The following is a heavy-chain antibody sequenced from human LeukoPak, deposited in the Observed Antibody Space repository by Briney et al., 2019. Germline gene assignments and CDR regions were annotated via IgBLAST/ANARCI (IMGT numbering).Heavy chain of an antibody. CDR1: GGTFSSYA. J-gene: IGHJ4*02. D-gene: IGHD2-15*01. Sequence: GASVKVSCKASGGTFSSYAISWVRQAPGQGLEWMGGIIPIFGTANYAQKFQGRVTITTDESTSTAYMELSSLRSEDTAVYYCARARDSHVVVGAATYFDYWGQGTLVTVSS. V-gene: IGHV1-69*05. CDR3: ARARDSHVVVGAATYFDY. CDR2: IIPIFGTA.